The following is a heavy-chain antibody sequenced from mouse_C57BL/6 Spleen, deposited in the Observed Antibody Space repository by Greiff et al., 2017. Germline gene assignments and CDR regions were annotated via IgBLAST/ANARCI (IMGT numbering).Heavy chain of an antibody. J-gene: IGHJ4*01. V-gene: IGHV1-53*01. CDR1: GYTFTSYW. D-gene: IGHD2-1*01. CDR2: INPSNGGT. CDR3: ARSRGNLYAMDY. Sequence: QVQLQQPGTELVKPGASVKLSCKASGYTFTSYWMHWVKQRPGQGLEWIGNINPSNGGTNYNEKFKSKATLTVDKSSSTAYMQLSSLTSEDSAVYFCARSRGNLYAMDYWGQGTSVTVSS.